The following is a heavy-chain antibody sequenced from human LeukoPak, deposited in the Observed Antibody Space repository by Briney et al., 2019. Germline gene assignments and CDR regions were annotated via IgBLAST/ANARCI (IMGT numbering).Heavy chain of an antibody. CDR3: AKPLGRPMIVVVTRGYFDY. CDR2: ISGSGGST. V-gene: IGHV3-23*01. CDR1: GFTFSSYA. J-gene: IGHJ4*02. D-gene: IGHD3-22*01. Sequence: GGSLRLSCAASGFTFSSYAMSWVRQAPGKGLEWVSAISGSGGSTYYADSVKGRFTISRDNSKNTLYLQMNSLRAEDTAVYYCAKPLGRPMIVVVTRGYFDYWGQGTLVTVPS.